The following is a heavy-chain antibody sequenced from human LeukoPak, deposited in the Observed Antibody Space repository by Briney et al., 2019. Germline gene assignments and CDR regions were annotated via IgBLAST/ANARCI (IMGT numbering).Heavy chain of an antibody. V-gene: IGHV1-69*04. CDR2: IIPIFGIA. J-gene: IGHJ6*02. D-gene: IGHD2-21*02. CDR1: GGTFSSYA. Sequence: GAPVKVSCKASGGTFSSYAISWVRQAPGQGLEWMGRIIPIFGIANYARKFQGRVTITADKSTSTAYMELSSLRSEDTAVYYCAHEFPCGGDCYGYFYYYGMDVWGQGTTVTVSS. CDR3: AHEFPCGGDCYGYFYYYGMDV.